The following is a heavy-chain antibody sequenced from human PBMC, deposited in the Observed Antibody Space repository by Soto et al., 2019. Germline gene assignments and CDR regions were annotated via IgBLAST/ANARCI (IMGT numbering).Heavy chain of an antibody. CDR3: ARHAPARPDLGFDY. V-gene: IGHV4-39*01. CDR2: IYYSGST. Sequence: QLQLQESGPGLVKPSETLSLTCTVSGGSISSSSYYWGWIRQPPGKGLEWIGSIYYSGSTYYNPSLKSRVTISVDTSKNQFSLKLSSVTAADTAVYYCARHAPARPDLGFDYWGQGTLVTVSS. J-gene: IGHJ4*02. D-gene: IGHD6-6*01. CDR1: GGSISSSSYY.